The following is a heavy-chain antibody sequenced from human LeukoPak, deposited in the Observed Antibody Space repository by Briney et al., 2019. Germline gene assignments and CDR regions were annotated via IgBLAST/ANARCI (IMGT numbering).Heavy chain of an antibody. V-gene: IGHV4-59*01. CDR2: IYYSGST. J-gene: IGHJ4*02. CDR1: GGSINSYY. Sequence: SETLSLTCTVSGGSINSYYWSWIRQPPGKRLEWIGFIYYSGSTNYNPSLKSRVTISVDTSKSQSSLKLSSVTAADTAVYYCATIPTGNNYYFDYWGQGTLVTVSS. D-gene: IGHD1/OR15-1a*01. CDR3: ATIPTGNNYYFDY.